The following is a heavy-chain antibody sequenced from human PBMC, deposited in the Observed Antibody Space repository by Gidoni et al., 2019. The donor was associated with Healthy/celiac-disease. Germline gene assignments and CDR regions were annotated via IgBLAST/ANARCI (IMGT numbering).Heavy chain of an antibody. CDR2: FSGSVGST. Sequence: EVQLLESGGGSVQPGGSLRRSCAASGITFRRYALRWFRQAPGKGLEWVSAFSGSVGSTYYADSVKCRFTISRDNSKNTLYLQMNSLRAEDTAVYYCAKDGTTMILVVIPDWYFDLWGRGTLVTVSS. D-gene: IGHD3-22*01. J-gene: IGHJ2*01. CDR3: AKDGTTMILVVIPDWYFDL. CDR1: GITFRRYA. V-gene: IGHV3-23*01.